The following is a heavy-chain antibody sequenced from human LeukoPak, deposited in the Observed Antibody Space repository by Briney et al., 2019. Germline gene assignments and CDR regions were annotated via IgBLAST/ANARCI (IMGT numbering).Heavy chain of an antibody. D-gene: IGHD1-1*01. Sequence: GGSLRLSCAASGFTFSDYYMSWIRQAPGKGLEGVSYISGSGSTIYYADSVKGRFTISRDNAKNSLYLQMNSLRAEDTAVYYCARGQLEPGNVDAFDIWGQGTMVTVSS. CDR3: ARGQLEPGNVDAFDI. J-gene: IGHJ3*02. CDR2: ISGSGSTI. CDR1: GFTFSDYY. V-gene: IGHV3-11*01.